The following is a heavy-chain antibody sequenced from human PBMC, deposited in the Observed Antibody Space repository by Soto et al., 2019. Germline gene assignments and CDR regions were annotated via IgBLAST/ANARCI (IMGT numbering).Heavy chain of an antibody. Sequence: EVQLLESGGGLVQPGGSLRLSCAASGFTFRSYAMSWVRQAPGKGLEWVSGRSGNGGGTYYADSVKGRFTMSRDNSEKTLYLQMKSLRVEDTAVYFCAKEGGDFWSGYYILYGMDVWGQGTTVTVSS. J-gene: IGHJ6*02. CDR2: RSGNGGGT. D-gene: IGHD3-3*01. V-gene: IGHV3-23*01. CDR1: GFTFRSYA. CDR3: AKEGGDFWSGYYILYGMDV.